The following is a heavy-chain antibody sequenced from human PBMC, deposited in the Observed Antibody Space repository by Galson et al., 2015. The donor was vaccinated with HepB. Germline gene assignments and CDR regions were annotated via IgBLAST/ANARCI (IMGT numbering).Heavy chain of an antibody. CDR3: ARDGYSSSCYDY. J-gene: IGHJ4*02. CDR1: GFTFSSYE. D-gene: IGHD6-13*01. V-gene: IGHV3-21*01. Sequence: SLRLSCAASGFTFSSYEMNWVRQAPGKGLEWVSSISSSSSYIYYADSVKGRFTISRDNAKNSLYLQMNSLRAEDTAVYYCARDGYSSSCYDYWGQGTLVTVSS. CDR2: ISSSSSYI.